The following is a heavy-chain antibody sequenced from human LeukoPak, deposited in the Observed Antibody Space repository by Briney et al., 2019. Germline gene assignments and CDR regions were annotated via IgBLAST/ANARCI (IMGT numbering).Heavy chain of an antibody. D-gene: IGHD3-22*01. V-gene: IGHV3-74*01. CDR1: GFSVSGFC. CDR3: ARDLTGPYDH. J-gene: IGHJ4*02. Sequence: GDSLRLSCAASGFSVSGFCMHWVRQAPGKELVWVARINVEGDYIDYAESVRGRFTISRDSAKNTLYLQMNSVRAEDTAVYSCARDLTGPYDHWGQGTLVTVSS. CDR2: INVEGDYI.